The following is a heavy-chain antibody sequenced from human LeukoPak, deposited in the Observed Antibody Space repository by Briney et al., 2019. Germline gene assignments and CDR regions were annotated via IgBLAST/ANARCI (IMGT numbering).Heavy chain of an antibody. CDR3: ARGYSSSYRIDY. CDR2: INTDGSST. V-gene: IGHV3-74*01. CDR1: GFTFSSYW. D-gene: IGHD6-6*01. J-gene: IGHJ4*02. Sequence: GGSLRLSCAASGFTFSSYWMHWVRQAPGRGLVWVSRINTDGSSTTYADSVKGRFTISRDNAKNTLYLQMNSLSAEDTAVYYCARGYSSSYRIDYWGQGTLVTVSS.